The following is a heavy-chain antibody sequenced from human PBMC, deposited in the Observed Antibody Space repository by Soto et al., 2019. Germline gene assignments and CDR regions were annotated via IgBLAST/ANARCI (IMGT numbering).Heavy chain of an antibody. CDR3: VRATYFSDSSGYTRCFDY. CDR1: GFTFSSYA. CDR2: ISGSGGST. V-gene: IGHV3-23*01. D-gene: IGHD3-22*01. Sequence: VSLRLSCAASGFTFSSYAMSWVRQAPGKGLEWVSAISGSGGSTYYADSVKGRFTISRDNSKNTLYLQMNSLRAEDTAVYYCVRATYFSDSSGYTRCFDYWGQGTLVTVSS. J-gene: IGHJ4*02.